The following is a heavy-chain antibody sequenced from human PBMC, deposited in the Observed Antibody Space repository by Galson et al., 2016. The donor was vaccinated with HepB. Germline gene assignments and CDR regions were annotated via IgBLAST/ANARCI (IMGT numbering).Heavy chain of an antibody. CDR2: IHPSGSS. V-gene: IGHV4-30-4*01. CDR3: SRGGDESKIGHC. D-gene: IGHD3/OR15-3a*01. CDR1: GDYVDSGLYY. Sequence: TLSLTCSGTGDYVDSGLYYWCWIRQPPGKGLEWLGSIHPSGSSFYNPSLGSRPTISLDASKNQFSLTLSSVTAADTAVYYCSRGGDESKIGHCWGQGSLVTVSS. J-gene: IGHJ4*02.